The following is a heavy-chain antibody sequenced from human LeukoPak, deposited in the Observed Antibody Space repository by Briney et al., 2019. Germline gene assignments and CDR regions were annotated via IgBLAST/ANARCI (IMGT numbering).Heavy chain of an antibody. CDR3: ASETTRGYSYGSPTDGFDL. Sequence: GGSLRLSCAASGFTFSTYSMNWVRQAPGKGLEWVSSISSSSSYIYYANSVKGRFTISRDNARKSLFPQMNSLRAEDTAVYYCASETTRGYSYGSPTDGFDLWGQGTMVTVSS. D-gene: IGHD5-18*01. CDR2: ISSSSSYI. V-gene: IGHV3-21*01. J-gene: IGHJ3*01. CDR1: GFTFSTYS.